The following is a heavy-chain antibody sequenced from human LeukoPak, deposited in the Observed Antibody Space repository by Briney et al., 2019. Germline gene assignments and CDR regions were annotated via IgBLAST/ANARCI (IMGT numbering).Heavy chain of an antibody. CDR1: GFTFSSYT. Sequence: PGGSLRLSCAASGFTFSSYTMNWVRQAPGKGLEWVSFIYSDNTHYSDSVKGRFTISRDNSKNTPYLQMNSLRAEDTAVYYCARRAGAYSHPYDYWGQGTLVTVSS. CDR3: ARRAGAYSHPYDY. J-gene: IGHJ4*02. CDR2: IYSDNT. D-gene: IGHD4/OR15-4a*01. V-gene: IGHV3-53*01.